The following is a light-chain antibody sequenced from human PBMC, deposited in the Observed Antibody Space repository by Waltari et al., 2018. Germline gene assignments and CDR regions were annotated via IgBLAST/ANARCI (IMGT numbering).Light chain of an antibody. CDR2: AAS. J-gene: IGKJ1*01. CDR3: QKYVNLPAT. Sequence: DIVLTQSPGTLSLSPGERASLFCRASQRVGKYLAWYQQKPGQAPRLVMYAASTRATGIPDRFSGSGSGTDFSLTISRLEPEDFAVYYCQKYVNLPATFGQGTRVEIK. V-gene: IGKV3-20*01. CDR1: QRVGKY.